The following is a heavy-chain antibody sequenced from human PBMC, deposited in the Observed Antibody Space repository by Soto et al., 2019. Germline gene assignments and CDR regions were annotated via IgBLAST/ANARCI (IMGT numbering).Heavy chain of an antibody. D-gene: IGHD3-10*01. J-gene: IGHJ6*04. CDR2: IYYSGST. CDR3: ARCRGEDYGSGSYPAIQYGMDV. V-gene: IGHV4-39*01. CDR1: GGSISSSSYY. Sequence: SATLSLTCTVSGGSISSSSYYWGWIRQPPGKGLEWIGSIYYSGSTYYNPSLKSRVTISVDTSKNQFSLKLSSVTAADTAVYYCARCRGEDYGSGSYPAIQYGMDVWGKGTTVP.